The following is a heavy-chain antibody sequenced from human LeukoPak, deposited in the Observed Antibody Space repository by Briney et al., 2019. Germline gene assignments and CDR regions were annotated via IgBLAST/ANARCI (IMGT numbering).Heavy chain of an antibody. V-gene: IGHV1-69*06. Sequence: ASVKVSCKASGGTFSSYAINWVRQAPGQGLEWMGGIIPIFGTANYAQKFQGRVTITADKSTSTAYMELSSLRSEDTAVYYCARSLNPYYYYYGMDVWGKGTTVTVSS. J-gene: IGHJ6*04. CDR2: IIPIFGTA. CDR1: GGTFSSYA. CDR3: ARSLNPYYYYYGMDV.